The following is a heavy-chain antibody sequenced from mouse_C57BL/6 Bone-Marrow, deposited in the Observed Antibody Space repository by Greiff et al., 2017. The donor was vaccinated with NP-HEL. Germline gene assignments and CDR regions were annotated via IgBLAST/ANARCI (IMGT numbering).Heavy chain of an antibody. CDR1: GYTFTSYG. V-gene: IGHV1-81*01. D-gene: IGHD3-2*02. CDR3: ARNRAQTTDY. J-gene: IGHJ2*01. Sequence: VHLVESGAELARPGASVKLSCKASGYTFTSYGISWVKQRTGQGLEWIGEIYPRSGNTYYNEKFKGKATLTADKSSSTAYMELRSLTSEDSAVYFCARNRAQTTDYWGQGTALTVSS. CDR2: IYPRSGNT.